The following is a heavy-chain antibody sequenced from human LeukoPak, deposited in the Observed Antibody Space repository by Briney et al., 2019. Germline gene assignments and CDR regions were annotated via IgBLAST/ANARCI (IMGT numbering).Heavy chain of an antibody. Sequence: PGWSLRLSCSASRFTFSSYAMHWVRQDPGNRLEYVSAISSNVCSTYYADSVKGRFTSSRDNSKNTLYLQMSSLRAEDAAAYYCVKDPIPYSSGWPTFDYWGQGTLVTVSS. CDR2: ISSNVCST. D-gene: IGHD6-19*01. CDR3: VKDPIPYSSGWPTFDY. V-gene: IGHV3-64D*09. J-gene: IGHJ4*02. CDR1: RFTFSSYA.